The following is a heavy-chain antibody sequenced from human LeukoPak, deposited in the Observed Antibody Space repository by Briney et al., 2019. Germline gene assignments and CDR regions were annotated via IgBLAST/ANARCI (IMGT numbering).Heavy chain of an antibody. Sequence: SETLSLTCTVSGGSVSSGSYYWSWIRQPPGKGLEWIGYISYTGSTNYNPSLKRRVTISVDTSKNQFSLKLSSVTAADTAPYYCASLYCTRTSCYLTDPWGQGTLVTVSS. D-gene: IGHD2-2*01. CDR2: ISYTGST. J-gene: IGHJ5*02. CDR1: GGSVSSGSYY. V-gene: IGHV4-61*01. CDR3: ASLYCTRTSCYLTDP.